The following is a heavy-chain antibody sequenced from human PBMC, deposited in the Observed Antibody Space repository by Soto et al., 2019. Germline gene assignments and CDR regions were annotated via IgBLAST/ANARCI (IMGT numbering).Heavy chain of an antibody. V-gene: IGHV1-18*01. CDR2: ISGYNGNT. J-gene: IGHJ5*02. CDR1: GYTFTSNG. D-gene: IGHD6-13*01. Sequence: ASVKVSCKASGYTFTSNGISWVRQAPGQGLEWMGWISGYNGNTNYAQNLQGRVTMTTDTSTSTAYMELSSLRSEDTAVYYCARGGYSSSWYGLGWFDPWGQGTLVTVSS. CDR3: ARGGYSSSWYGLGWFDP.